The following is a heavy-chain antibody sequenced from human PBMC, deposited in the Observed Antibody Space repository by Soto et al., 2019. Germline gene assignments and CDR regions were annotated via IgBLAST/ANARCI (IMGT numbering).Heavy chain of an antibody. CDR2: IYTGGST. J-gene: IGHJ4*02. D-gene: IGHD3-16*02. V-gene: IGHV3-66*01. CDR1: GFTVSSNY. Sequence: EVQLVESGGGLVQPGESLTLSCAASGFTVSSNYMSWVRQAPGKGLEWVSVIYTGGSTYYADSVKGRFTIYRDNSKNTLYLQTDSLRDEDTAVYYCARNSYLDCWGQGTLVTVSS. CDR3: ARNSYLDC.